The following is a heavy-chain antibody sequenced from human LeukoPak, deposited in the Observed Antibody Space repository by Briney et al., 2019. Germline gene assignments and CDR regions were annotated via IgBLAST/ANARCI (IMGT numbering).Heavy chain of an antibody. J-gene: IGHJ3*02. Sequence: SETLSLTCTVSGYSISSGYYWGWIRRPPGKGLEWIGSIYHSGSTYYNPSLKSRVTISVDTSKNQFSLKLSSVTAADTAVYYCARVRIAARPHDAFDIWGQGTMVTVSS. CDR1: GYSISSGYY. D-gene: IGHD6-6*01. CDR2: IYHSGST. V-gene: IGHV4-38-2*02. CDR3: ARVRIAARPHDAFDI.